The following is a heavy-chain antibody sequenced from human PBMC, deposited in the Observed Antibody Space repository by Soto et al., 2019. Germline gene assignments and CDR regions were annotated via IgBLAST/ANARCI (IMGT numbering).Heavy chain of an antibody. J-gene: IGHJ5*02. D-gene: IGHD6-19*01. Sequence: SETLSLTCGVSGGTIRSPDWWTWVRQPPGKGLEWIGEIFQSGSTNYTPSLESRVTISVDKSKNQFSLTLTSVAAADTAVYFCARGRGRYSSGWSWFDPWGQGSLVTVSS. V-gene: IGHV4-4*02. CDR1: GGTIRSPDW. CDR2: IFQSGST. CDR3: ARGRGRYSSGWSWFDP.